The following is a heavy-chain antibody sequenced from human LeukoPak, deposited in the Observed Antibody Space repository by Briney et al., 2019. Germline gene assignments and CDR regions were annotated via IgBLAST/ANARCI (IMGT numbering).Heavy chain of an antibody. J-gene: IGHJ4*02. CDR3: ATTVLLWFGEFDDY. CDR2: ISGSGCST. D-gene: IGHD3-10*01. V-gene: IGHV3-23*01. CDR1: GFTFSCYA. Sequence: GGSLRLSCAASGFTFSCYAMSWVRQAPWKGLEWVSAISGSGCSTYYADSVSGRFTISRDNSKNTLYLQTNSLRAEETAVYYCATTVLLWFGEFDDYWGQGTLVTVSS.